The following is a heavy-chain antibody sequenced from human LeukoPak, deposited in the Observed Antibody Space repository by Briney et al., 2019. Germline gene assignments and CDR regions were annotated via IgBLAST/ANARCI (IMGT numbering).Heavy chain of an antibody. CDR1: GGFISSGSYY. V-gene: IGHV4-61*02. Sequence: PSETLSLTCTVSGGFISSGSYYWSWIRQPAGKGLEWIGRIYTSGSTNYNPSLKSRVTISVDTSKNQFSLKLSSVTAADTAVYYCARGPSPDYYDSRGYYYFDYWGQGTLVTVSS. CDR2: IYTSGST. D-gene: IGHD3-22*01. CDR3: ARGPSPDYYDSRGYYYFDY. J-gene: IGHJ4*02.